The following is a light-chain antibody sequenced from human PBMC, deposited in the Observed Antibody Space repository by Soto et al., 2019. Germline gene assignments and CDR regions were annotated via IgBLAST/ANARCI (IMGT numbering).Light chain of an antibody. V-gene: IGKV3-20*01. Sequence: EIVLTQSPGTLSLSPGERATLSCRASQSITSSYLAWYRQKPGQAPRLLIYGASRRATDIPDRFSGSGSGTDFTLTISRLEPEDFAVYYCQLYDSPSYTFGQGTKLEIK. CDR1: QSITSSY. CDR2: GAS. CDR3: QLYDSPSYT. J-gene: IGKJ2*01.